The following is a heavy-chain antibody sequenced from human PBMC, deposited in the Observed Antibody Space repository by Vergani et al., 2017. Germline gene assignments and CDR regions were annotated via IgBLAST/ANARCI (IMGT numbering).Heavy chain of an antibody. CDR1: GFTFSSYG. CDR2: ISYDGSNK. V-gene: IGHV3-30*18. Sequence: QVQLVESGGGVVQPGRSLRLSCAASGFTFSSYGMHWVRQAPGKGLEWVAVISYDGSNKYYADSVKGRFTISRDNSKNTLYLQMNSLRAEDTAVYYCAKDGVDYGGSYWGQGTLVTGSS. D-gene: IGHD4-23*01. CDR3: AKDGVDYGGSY. J-gene: IGHJ4*02.